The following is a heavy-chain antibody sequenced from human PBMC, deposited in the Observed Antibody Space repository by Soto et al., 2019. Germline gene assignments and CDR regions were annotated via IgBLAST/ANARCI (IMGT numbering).Heavy chain of an antibody. CDR2: MNPNSGNT. D-gene: IGHD2-15*01. CDR3: VRDMGCRGGSCYGDY. V-gene: IGHV1-8*01. J-gene: IGHJ4*02. Sequence: QVQLVQSGAEVKKPGASVKVSCKASGYTFTSYDINWVRQATGQGLEWMGWMNPNSGNTGYAQKFQGRVTMTRNTYIITDYMDLSSLRSEHTAVYYCVRDMGCRGGSCYGDYWGQGTLVTVSS. CDR1: GYTFTSYD.